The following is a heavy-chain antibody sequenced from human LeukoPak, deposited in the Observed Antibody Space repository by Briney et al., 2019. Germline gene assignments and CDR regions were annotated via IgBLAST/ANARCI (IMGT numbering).Heavy chain of an antibody. Sequence: ASVKVSCKASGYTFTSYDINWVRQATGQGLEWMGWMNPNSGNTGYAQKFQGRVTMTRDTSISTAYMELSRLRSDDTAVYYCARIYCSSTSCYGGWVWFDPWGQGTLVTVSS. J-gene: IGHJ5*02. CDR1: GYTFTSYD. CDR2: MNPNSGNT. V-gene: IGHV1-8*01. D-gene: IGHD2-2*01. CDR3: ARIYCSSTSCYGGWVWFDP.